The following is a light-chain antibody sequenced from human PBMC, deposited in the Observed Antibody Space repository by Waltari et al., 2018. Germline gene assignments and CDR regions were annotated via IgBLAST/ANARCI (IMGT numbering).Light chain of an antibody. Sequence: EIVLTQSPATLSLSPGERVSLSCRASQSVSAYLAWYQQRPGQPPRLLIYDASNRATGIPARFSGSGSGTDFTLTITSLQPDDSALYFCQQRSTWPLTFGGGTKVEI. CDR1: QSVSAY. V-gene: IGKV3-11*01. CDR2: DAS. J-gene: IGKJ4*01. CDR3: QQRSTWPLT.